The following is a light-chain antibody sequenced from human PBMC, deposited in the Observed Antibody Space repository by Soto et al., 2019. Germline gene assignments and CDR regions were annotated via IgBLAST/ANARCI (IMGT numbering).Light chain of an antibody. Sequence: QSALPQPASVSGSPGQSITISWTGTSSDVGGYNYVSWYQQHPGKAPKLMIYDVSNRPSGVSNRFSGSKSGNTASLTISWLQAEDEADYYCSSYTSSSTPLYVFGTGTNLTVL. CDR3: SSYTSSSTPLYV. CDR1: SSDVGGYNY. J-gene: IGLJ1*01. V-gene: IGLV2-14*01. CDR2: DVS.